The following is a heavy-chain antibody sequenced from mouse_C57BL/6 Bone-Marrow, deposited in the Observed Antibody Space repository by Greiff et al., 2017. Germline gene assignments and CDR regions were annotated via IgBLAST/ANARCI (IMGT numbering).Heavy chain of an antibody. CDR1: GYTFTRYT. CDR2: INPSSGYT. CDR3: ARRGLGDWYFDV. D-gene: IGHD2-10*02. V-gene: IGHV1-4*01. Sequence: VQLQQSGAELARPGASVKMSCKASGYTFTRYTMHWVKPRPGQGLEWIGYINPSSGYTKYNQKFKDKATLTADKSSSTAYMQLSSLTSEDSAVYYCARRGLGDWYFDVWGTGTTVTVSS. J-gene: IGHJ1*03.